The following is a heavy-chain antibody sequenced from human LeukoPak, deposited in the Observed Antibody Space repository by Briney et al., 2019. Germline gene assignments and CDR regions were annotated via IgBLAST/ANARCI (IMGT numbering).Heavy chain of an antibody. Sequence: PGGSLRLSCAASGFTFDDYAMPWVRQAPGKGLEWVSGISWNSGSIGYADSVKGRFTISRDNAKNSLYLQMNSLRAEDTAVYYCASTPGDSHFDYWGQGTLVTVSS. CDR3: ASTPGDSHFDY. D-gene: IGHD2-21*02. J-gene: IGHJ4*02. V-gene: IGHV3-9*01. CDR2: ISWNSGSI. CDR1: GFTFDDYA.